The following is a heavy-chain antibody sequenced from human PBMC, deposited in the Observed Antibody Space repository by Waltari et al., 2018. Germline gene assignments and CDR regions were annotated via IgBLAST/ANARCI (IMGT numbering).Heavy chain of an antibody. CDR2: IYTDVSTT. CDR1: GFTFSNYW. D-gene: IGHD3-22*01. V-gene: IGHV3-74*01. J-gene: IGHJ4*02. CDR3: VRAFIDISGNEY. Sequence: EVQLVESGGGLVQPGGSLRLSCGASGFTFSNYWMHWVRQAPGKGLVWVSRIYTDVSTTNYADSVKGRFIVSRDNAKNTLYLQMNSLRVEDTAVYYCVRAFIDISGNEYWGQGTLVTVSS.